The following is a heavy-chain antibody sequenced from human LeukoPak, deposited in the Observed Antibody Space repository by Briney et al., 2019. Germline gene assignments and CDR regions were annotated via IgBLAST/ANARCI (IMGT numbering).Heavy chain of an antibody. CDR3: ARGGDIVVVTQPPDV. D-gene: IGHD2-2*01. CDR1: GFTFSDYY. V-gene: IGHV3-11*01. J-gene: IGHJ6*04. Sequence: PGGSLRLSCAASGFTFSDYYMSWIRQAPGRGLEWVSYISSSGSTIYYADSVKGRFTISRDNAKNSLYLQMNSLRAEDTAVYYCARGGDIVVVTQPPDVWGKGTTVTVSS. CDR2: ISSSGSTI.